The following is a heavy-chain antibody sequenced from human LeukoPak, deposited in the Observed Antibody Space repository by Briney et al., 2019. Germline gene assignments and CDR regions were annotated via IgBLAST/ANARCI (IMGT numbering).Heavy chain of an antibody. Sequence: SETLSLTCTVSGDSISSTSYFWGWIRQPPGKGLEWIATIYYSGTTYYNPSLKSRVTISVDTSKNQFSLRLSSVSASDMAVYYCARHKCSGIYCPFDYWGQGTLVTVSS. D-gene: IGHD2-15*01. CDR3: ARHKCSGIYCPFDY. CDR2: IYYSGTT. V-gene: IGHV4-39*01. CDR1: GDSISSTSYF. J-gene: IGHJ4*02.